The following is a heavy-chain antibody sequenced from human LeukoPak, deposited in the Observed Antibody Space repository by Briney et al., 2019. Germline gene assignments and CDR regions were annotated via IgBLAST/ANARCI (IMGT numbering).Heavy chain of an antibody. Sequence: PGGSLRLSCAASGITFSSHSMNWVRQAPGKGLEWVSYISSSSSTIYYADSVKGRFTISRDNAKDSLYLQMNILRDEDTAVYYCAIGPYGMDVWGHGTTVTVSS. CDR1: GITFSSHS. CDR2: ISSSSSTI. CDR3: AIGPYGMDV. V-gene: IGHV3-48*02. J-gene: IGHJ6*02.